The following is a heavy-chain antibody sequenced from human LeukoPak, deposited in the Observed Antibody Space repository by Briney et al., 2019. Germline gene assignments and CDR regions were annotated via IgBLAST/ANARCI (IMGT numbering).Heavy chain of an antibody. CDR1: GFTFSSYA. D-gene: IGHD2-2*01. CDR3: AKLEYCGSTNCYWSNF. Sequence: GGSLRLSCAASGFTFSSYAMGWVRQAPGRGLDWVSSISGSGDTTYHADSVKGRFTISRDNSKNTLYLQMNSLRAEDTAVYYCAKLEYCGSTNCYWSNFWGQGALVTVSS. CDR2: ISGSGDTT. J-gene: IGHJ4*02. V-gene: IGHV3-23*01.